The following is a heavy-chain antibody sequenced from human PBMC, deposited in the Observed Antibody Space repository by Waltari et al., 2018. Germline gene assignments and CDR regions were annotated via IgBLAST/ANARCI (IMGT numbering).Heavy chain of an antibody. D-gene: IGHD3-22*01. CDR2: VGAYNGNT. CDR1: GYPLISQS. CDR3: ARADETVTMMGRWFDT. Sequence: QVHLAQSVAEVKKPGASLKVSCKASGYPLISQSVAWVRQAPGQGFEWMGWVGAYNGNTSYAQKVQGRGTMTADTSTNTGYLEVRGLRRDDTAIYYCARADETVTMMGRWFDTWGQGTLVTVSS. J-gene: IGHJ5*02. V-gene: IGHV1-18*01.